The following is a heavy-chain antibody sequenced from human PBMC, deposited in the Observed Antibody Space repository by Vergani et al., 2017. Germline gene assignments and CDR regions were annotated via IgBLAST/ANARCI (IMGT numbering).Heavy chain of an antibody. V-gene: IGHV6-1*01. CDR3: ARGEVMVRGVIDAFDI. CDR1: GDCVSSNSAA. D-gene: IGHD3-10*01. Sequence: QVQLQQSGPGLVKPSQTLSLTCAISGDCVSSNSAAWNWIRQSPSRGLEWLGRTYYRSKWYNDYAVSVKSRITINPDTSKNQFSLQLNSVTPEDTAVYYCARGEVMVRGVIDAFDIWGQGTMVTVSS. J-gene: IGHJ3*02. CDR2: TYYRSKWYN.